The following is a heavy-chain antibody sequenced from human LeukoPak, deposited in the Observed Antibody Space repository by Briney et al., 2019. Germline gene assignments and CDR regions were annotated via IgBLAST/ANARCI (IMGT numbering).Heavy chain of an antibody. Sequence: SETLSLTCTVSGGSISSGGYSWSWIRQPPGKGLEWIGYIYQSGNTYYNPSLNNRVTISVDRSKNQFSLKLNSVTAADTAVYYCANRGGYDAFDIWGQGTMVTVSS. V-gene: IGHV4-30-2*01. CDR3: ANRGGYDAFDI. CDR1: GGSISSGGYS. J-gene: IGHJ3*02. D-gene: IGHD3-16*01. CDR2: IYQSGNT.